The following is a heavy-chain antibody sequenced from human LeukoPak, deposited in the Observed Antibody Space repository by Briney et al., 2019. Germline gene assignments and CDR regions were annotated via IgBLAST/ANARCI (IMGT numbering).Heavy chain of an antibody. D-gene: IGHD3-22*01. CDR2: INHSGST. CDR3: AGTDYYDSSGYYYFDY. J-gene: IGHJ4*02. Sequence: PSETLSLTCAVYGGSFSGYYWSWIRQPPGKGLEWIGEINHSGSTNYNPSLKSRVTISVDTSKNQFSLKLSSVTAADTAVYYCAGTDYYDSSGYYYFDYWGQRTLVTVSS. CDR1: GGSFSGYY. V-gene: IGHV4-34*01.